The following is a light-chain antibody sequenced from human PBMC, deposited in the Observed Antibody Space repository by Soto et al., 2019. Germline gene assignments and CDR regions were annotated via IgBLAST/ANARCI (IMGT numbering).Light chain of an antibody. Sequence: QSALTQPRSVSGSPGQSVTVSCIGTSSDVGDYNSVSWYQQHPGKAPKLMIYDVSKRPSGVPDRFSGSKSGNTASLTTSGLQAEDEADYYCCSYTDRQSYLFGTGTKVTV. CDR1: SSDVGDYNS. CDR3: CSYTDRQSYL. J-gene: IGLJ1*01. V-gene: IGLV2-11*01. CDR2: DVS.